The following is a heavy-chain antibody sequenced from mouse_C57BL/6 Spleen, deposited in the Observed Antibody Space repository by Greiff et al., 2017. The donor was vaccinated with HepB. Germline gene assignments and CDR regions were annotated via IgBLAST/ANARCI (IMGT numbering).Heavy chain of an antibody. CDR1: GYTFTSYG. D-gene: IGHD1-1*01. J-gene: IGHJ2*01. CDR2: IYPRSGNT. CDR3: ARSGNYYGSSHPTFDY. V-gene: IGHV1-81*01. Sequence: VQLQESGAELARPGASVKLSCKASGYTFTSYGISWVKQRTGQGLEWIGEIYPRSGNTYYNEKFKGKATLTADKSSSTAYMELRSLTSEDSAVYFCARSGNYYGSSHPTFDYWGQGTTLTVSS.